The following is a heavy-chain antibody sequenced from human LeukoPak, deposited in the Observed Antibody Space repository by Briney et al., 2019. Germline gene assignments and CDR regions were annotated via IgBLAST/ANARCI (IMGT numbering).Heavy chain of an antibody. V-gene: IGHV3-30*03. CDR2: ISYDGSNK. D-gene: IGHD5-24*01. Sequence: GGSLRLSCAASGFTFSSYSMNWVRQAPGKGLEWVAIISYDGSNKYYADSVKGRFTISRDNSKNTLYLQMNSLRAEDTAVYYCARDLGYNLLGFYYYGMDVWGQGTTVTVSS. CDR1: GFTFSSYS. CDR3: ARDLGYNLLGFYYYGMDV. J-gene: IGHJ6*02.